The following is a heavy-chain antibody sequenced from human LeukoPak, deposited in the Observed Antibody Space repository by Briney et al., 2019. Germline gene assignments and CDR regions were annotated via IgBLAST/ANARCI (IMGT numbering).Heavy chain of an antibody. CDR3: ARDHSYYYDSSGYYFDAFDI. CDR1: GGSFSGYY. J-gene: IGHJ3*02. CDR2: INHSGGT. V-gene: IGHV4-34*01. D-gene: IGHD3-22*01. Sequence: SETLSLTCAVYGGSFSGYYWSWIRQPPGKGLEWIGEINHSGGTNYNPSLKSRVTISVDTSKNQFSLKLSSVTAADTAVYYCARDHSYYYDSSGYYFDAFDIWGQGTMVTVSS.